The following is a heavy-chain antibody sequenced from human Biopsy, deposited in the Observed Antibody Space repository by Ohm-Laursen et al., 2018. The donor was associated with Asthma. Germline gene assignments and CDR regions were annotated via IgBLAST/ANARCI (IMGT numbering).Heavy chain of an antibody. Sequence: SETLSLTCTFSGGSINSDYWSWIRQPPGKGLEWIGLSSYSGFRKYNPSLKSRVTISVDTSKNQLSLNLTSVIAADTAVYYCARDQGDSKFDYWGRGILVTVSS. CDR2: SSYSGFR. V-gene: IGHV4-59*01. D-gene: IGHD3-16*01. CDR3: ARDQGDSKFDY. CDR1: GGSINSDY. J-gene: IGHJ4*02.